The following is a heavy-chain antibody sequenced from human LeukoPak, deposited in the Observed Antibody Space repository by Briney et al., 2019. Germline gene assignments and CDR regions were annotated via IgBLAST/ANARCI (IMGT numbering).Heavy chain of an antibody. CDR1: GFTFNYYV. V-gene: IGHV3-30*18. CDR2: ISYDGSNR. CDR3: AKDGRIAAAGYFDF. J-gene: IGHJ4*02. Sequence: PGRSLRLSCAVSGFTFNYYVMHWVRQAPGKGLEGVAFISYDGSNRYYADAVKGRFTISRDNSKNTLYLQMNSLRAEDTAVYHCAKDGRIAAAGYFDFWGQGTLVTVSS. D-gene: IGHD6-25*01.